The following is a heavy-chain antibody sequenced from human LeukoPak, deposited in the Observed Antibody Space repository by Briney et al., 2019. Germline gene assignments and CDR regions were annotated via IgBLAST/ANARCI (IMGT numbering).Heavy chain of an antibody. D-gene: IGHD2-15*01. J-gene: IGHJ4*02. CDR1: GFNFSSYA. Sequence: PGGSLRLSCAASGFNFSSYAMSWVRQAPGKGLEWVAVIWYDGSNKYYADSVKGRFTISRDNSKNTLYLQMDSLRAEDTAVYYCARYCSGGCYSGVDYWGQGTLVTAPS. V-gene: IGHV3-33*08. CDR2: IWYDGSNK. CDR3: ARYCSGGCYSGVDY.